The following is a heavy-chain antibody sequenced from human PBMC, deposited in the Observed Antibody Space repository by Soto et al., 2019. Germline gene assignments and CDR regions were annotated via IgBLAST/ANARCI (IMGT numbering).Heavy chain of an antibody. D-gene: IGHD5-12*01. CDR3: ARSGLVATILY. CDR1: GGSISSGDYY. CDR2: IYYSGST. J-gene: IGHJ4*02. Sequence: QVQLQESGPGLVKPSQTLSLTCTVSGGSISSGDYYWSWIRQPPGKGLEWIGYIYYSGSTYYNPSLKRRITISVDTSKNQFSLKLSSVTAAETAVYYCARSGLVATILYWGQGTLVTVSS. V-gene: IGHV4-30-4*01.